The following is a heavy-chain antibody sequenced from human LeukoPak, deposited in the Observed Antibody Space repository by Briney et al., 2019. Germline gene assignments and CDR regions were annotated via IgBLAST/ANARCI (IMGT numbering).Heavy chain of an antibody. Sequence: SETLSLTXIVSGGSISDFYWSWVGQSAGKGLEYIGRIYSSGSTNYNPSLKSRVAMSVDTSKNQFSLNLRSLTAADTAVYYCARVTDSLDYWGQGTLVTVSS. CDR1: GGSISDFY. J-gene: IGHJ4*02. V-gene: IGHV4-4*07. D-gene: IGHD4-11*01. CDR2: IYSSGST. CDR3: ARVTDSLDY.